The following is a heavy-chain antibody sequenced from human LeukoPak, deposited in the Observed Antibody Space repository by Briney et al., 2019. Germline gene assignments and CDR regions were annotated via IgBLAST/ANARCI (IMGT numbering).Heavy chain of an antibody. CDR2: ISWNSGSI. V-gene: IGHV3-9*03. J-gene: IGHJ4*02. Sequence: PGGSLRLSCAASGFTFDDYAMHWVRQAPGKGLEWVSGISWNSGSIGYAGSVKGRFTISRDNAKNSLYLQMNSLRAEDMALYYCAKDKYPSRIAVAGAFFDYWGQGTLVTVSS. D-gene: IGHD6-19*01. CDR3: AKDKYPSRIAVAGAFFDY. CDR1: GFTFDDYA.